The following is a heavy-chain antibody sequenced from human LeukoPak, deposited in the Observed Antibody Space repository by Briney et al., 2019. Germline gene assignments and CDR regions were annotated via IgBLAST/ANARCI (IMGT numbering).Heavy chain of an antibody. CDR1: GGSISSYY. J-gene: IGHJ4*02. CDR2: IYYGGTT. V-gene: IGHV4-59*01. D-gene: IGHD3-10*01. CDR3: ARRTGTYFDS. Sequence: SETLSLTCTVSGGSISSYYWSWIRQPPGKGLEWIGYIYYGGTTNYNPSLKSRLTISVDTSKNQFSLKLTSVTAADTAVYYCARRTGTYFDSWGQGTLVTVSS.